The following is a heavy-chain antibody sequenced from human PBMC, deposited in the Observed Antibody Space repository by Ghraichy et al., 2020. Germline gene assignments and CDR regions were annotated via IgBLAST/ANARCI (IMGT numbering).Heavy chain of an antibody. V-gene: IGHV3-48*02. CDR1: GFTLSSWN. J-gene: IGHJ4*02. CDR2: ISSSFGTI. D-gene: IGHD6-13*01. CDR3: VAAFDY. Sequence: GGSLRLSCAASGFTLSSWNMNWVRQAPGKGLEWVSYISSSFGTIHYADYVKGRFTASRDSGKNSMYLQLNSLRDEGTAVYYCVAAFDYWGQGTLVTVSS.